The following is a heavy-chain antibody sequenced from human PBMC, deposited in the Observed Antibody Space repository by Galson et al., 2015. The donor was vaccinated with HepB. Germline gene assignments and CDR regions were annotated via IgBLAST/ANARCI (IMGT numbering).Heavy chain of an antibody. CDR1: GFTFSNYW. Sequence: SLRLSCAASGFTFSNYWMHWVRQAPGKGLVWVSRIKSDGETADYADSVKGRFTISRDNARNTLSLQMESLRAEDTAVYYCVRTITPVPIPLFDYWGQGTLVTVSS. CDR3: VRTITPVPIPLFDY. V-gene: IGHV3-74*01. D-gene: IGHD4/OR15-4a*01. J-gene: IGHJ4*02. CDR2: IKSDGETA.